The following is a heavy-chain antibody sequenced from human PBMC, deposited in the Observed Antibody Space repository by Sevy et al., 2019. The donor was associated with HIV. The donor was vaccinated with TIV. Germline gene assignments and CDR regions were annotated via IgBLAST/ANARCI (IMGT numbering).Heavy chain of an antibody. CDR3: ARHPYDFWSGYYRGDAFDI. J-gene: IGHJ3*02. Sequence: PSETLSLTCTVSGGSISSSSYYWGWIRQPPGKGLEWIGSIYYSGSTYYNPSLKSRVTISVDTSKNQFSLRLSSVTAADTAVYYCARHPYDFWSGYYRGDAFDIWGQGTMVTVSS. V-gene: IGHV4-39*01. D-gene: IGHD3-3*01. CDR2: IYYSGST. CDR1: GGSISSSSYY.